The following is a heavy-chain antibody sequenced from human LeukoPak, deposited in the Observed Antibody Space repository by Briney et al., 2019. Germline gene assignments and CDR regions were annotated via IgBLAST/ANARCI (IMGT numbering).Heavy chain of an antibody. CDR2: IYYSWST. D-gene: IGHD5-24*01. J-gene: IGHJ4*02. CDR3: AREVATMSFDY. CDR1: VGSISSYY. Sequence: SETLSLTCTVSVGSISSYYWSWIRQPPRKGLELIGYIYYSWSTNYNPSLKIRVTISVDTSKNQFSMKLSSVAAADTAVYYCAREVATMSFDYWGQGTLVTVSS. V-gene: IGHV4-59*01.